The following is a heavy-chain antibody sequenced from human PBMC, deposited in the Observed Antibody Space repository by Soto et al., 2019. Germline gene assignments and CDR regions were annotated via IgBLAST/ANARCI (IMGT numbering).Heavy chain of an antibody. CDR1: GFTFDDYA. V-gene: IGHV3-9*01. CDR3: AKDRDDYVWGSYRPFDY. J-gene: IGHJ4*02. D-gene: IGHD3-16*02. Sequence: EVQLVESGGGLVQPGRSLRLSCAASGFTFDDYAMHWVRQAPGKGLEWVSGISWNSGSIGYADSVKGRFTISRDNAKNSLYLQMNSLRAEDTALYYCAKDRDDYVWGSYRPFDYWGQGTLVTVSS. CDR2: ISWNSGSI.